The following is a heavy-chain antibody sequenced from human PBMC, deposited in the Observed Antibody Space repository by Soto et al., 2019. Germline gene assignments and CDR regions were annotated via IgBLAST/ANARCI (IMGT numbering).Heavy chain of an antibody. J-gene: IGHJ6*02. CDR3: ASDYGDRNYYYYGMDV. D-gene: IGHD4-17*01. Sequence: ASVKVSCKASGGSLSNNAISWVRQAPGQGLEWMGGIIPTYETSNYARQFQGRVKISADDSTSTAYMELSSLRFEDTAVYYCASDYGDRNYYYYGMDVWGQGTTVTVSS. CDR1: GGSLSNNA. V-gene: IGHV1-69*13. CDR2: IIPTYETS.